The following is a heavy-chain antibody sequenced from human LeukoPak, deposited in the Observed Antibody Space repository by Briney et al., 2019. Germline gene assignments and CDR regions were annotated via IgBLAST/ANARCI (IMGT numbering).Heavy chain of an antibody. CDR1: GYTFTGYY. CDR2: INPHSGGT. D-gene: IGHD2-2*01. V-gene: IGHV1-2*02. CDR3: ARAKAGYCSSTSCYQFDP. J-gene: IGHJ5*02. Sequence: ASVKVSCKASGYTFTGYYMHWVRQAPGQGLEWMGWINPHSGGTNYAQKFQGRVTMTRDTSISTAYMELSRLRSDDTAVYYCARAKAGYCSSTSCYQFDPWGQGTLVTVSS.